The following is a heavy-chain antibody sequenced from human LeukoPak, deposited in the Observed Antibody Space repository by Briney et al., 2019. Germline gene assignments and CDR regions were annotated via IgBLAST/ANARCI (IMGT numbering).Heavy chain of an antibody. CDR2: IRNSGRPT. J-gene: IGHJ6*04. CDR1: GFTFSDYD. D-gene: IGHD3-10*02. V-gene: IGHV3-11*04. CDR3: AELGITMIGGV. Sequence: GGSLRLSCAASGFTFSDYDMSWIRQAPGKGLEWVSYIRNSGRPTYFAHFVKGRFTVSRDNAKNSLYLQMNSLRAEDTAVYYCAELGITMIGGVWGKGTTVTISS.